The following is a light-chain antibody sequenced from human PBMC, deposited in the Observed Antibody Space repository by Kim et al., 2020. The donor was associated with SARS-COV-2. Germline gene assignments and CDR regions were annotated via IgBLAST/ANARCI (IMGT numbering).Light chain of an antibody. J-gene: IGKJ4*01. CDR3: QQYTTWPLT. Sequence: VSPGERATPTCRASQSLSSNLAWYQQKPGQAPSLLIYGTSTRATGIPARFSGSGSGTEFTLTISSLQSEDFAVYYCQQYTTWPLTFGGGTKVDIK. CDR2: GTS. CDR1: QSLSSN. V-gene: IGKV3-15*01.